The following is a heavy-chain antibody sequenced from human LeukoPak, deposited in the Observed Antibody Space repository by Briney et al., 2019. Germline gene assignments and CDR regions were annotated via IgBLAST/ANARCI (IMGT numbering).Heavy chain of an antibody. CDR2: IYHSGST. CDR1: GGSISSGGYS. V-gene: IGHV4-30-2*01. D-gene: IGHD3-10*01. J-gene: IGHJ4*02. Sequence: SETLSLTCAVSGGSISSGGYSWSWIRQPPGKGLEWIGYIYHSGSTYYNPSLKSRVTISIDKSKNQFSLKLSSVTAADTALYFCARAPWDSYYNSYFDYWGQGTLVTVSS. CDR3: ARAPWDSYYNSYFDY.